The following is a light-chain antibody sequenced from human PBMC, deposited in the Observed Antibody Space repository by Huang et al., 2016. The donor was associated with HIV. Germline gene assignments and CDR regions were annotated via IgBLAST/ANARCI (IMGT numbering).Light chain of an antibody. CDR1: QDISNY. CDR3: QQYDNLHT. V-gene: IGKV1-33*01. Sequence: DIQMTQSLSSLSASVGDRVTITCQASQDISNYLNWYQQKPGKAPKLLIYDASNLETGVPSRFSGSRSGTHFTFTINNLQPEDIATYYCQQYDNLHTFGQGTKLEIK. J-gene: IGKJ2*01. CDR2: DAS.